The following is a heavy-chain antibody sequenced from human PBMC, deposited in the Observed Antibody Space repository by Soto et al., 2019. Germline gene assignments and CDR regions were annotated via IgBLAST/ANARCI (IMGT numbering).Heavy chain of an antibody. V-gene: IGHV1-69*01. CDR2: IIPVFGTA. Sequence: QVQLVQSENEVKKPGSSVKVSCKASGGTFSSYAISWVRQAHGQGLEWMGGIIPVFGTANYAQKFQGKVTITADESTSTVYMELSSLRSEDTAVFYCARSHAALITSLPFDIWGQGTMVTVSS. CDR3: ARSHAALITSLPFDI. D-gene: IGHD3-16*01. J-gene: IGHJ3*02. CDR1: GGTFSSYA.